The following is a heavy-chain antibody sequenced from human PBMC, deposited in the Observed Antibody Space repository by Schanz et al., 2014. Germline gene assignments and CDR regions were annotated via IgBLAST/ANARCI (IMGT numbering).Heavy chain of an antibody. CDR3: AKGMGYCSGGTCYDYYYYGLDV. CDR1: GFTFSSYG. Sequence: QVQLVESGGGLVQPGGSLRLSCAASGFTFSSYGMHWVRQAPGKGLEWVAAMSYDGSIKYYGDSVKGRFTISRDNSENTLYLQMNSLSADDTAVFYCAKGMGYCSGGTCYDYYYYGLDVWGQGTTVTVSS. CDR2: MSYDGSIK. V-gene: IGHV3-33*06. D-gene: IGHD2-15*01. J-gene: IGHJ6*02.